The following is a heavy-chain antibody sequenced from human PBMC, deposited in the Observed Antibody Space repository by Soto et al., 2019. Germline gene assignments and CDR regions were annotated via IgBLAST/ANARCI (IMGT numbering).Heavy chain of an antibody. J-gene: IGHJ5*02. Sequence: SETLSLTCTVSGGSVSSGSYYWSWIRQPPGKGLEWIGYIYYSGSTNYNPSLKSRVTISVDTSKNQFSLKLSSVTAADTAVYYCARGAPPDYDFWSGYQDNNWFDPWGQGTLVTVSS. V-gene: IGHV4-61*01. CDR2: IYYSGST. CDR3: ARGAPPDYDFWSGYQDNNWFDP. CDR1: GGSVSSGSYY. D-gene: IGHD3-3*01.